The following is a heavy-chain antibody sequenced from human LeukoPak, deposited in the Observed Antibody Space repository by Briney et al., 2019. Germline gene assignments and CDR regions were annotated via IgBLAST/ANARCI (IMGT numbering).Heavy chain of an antibody. V-gene: IGHV4-59*01. CDR3: ARIHDYGDYYFDY. CDR2: IYYSGST. J-gene: IGHJ4*02. CDR1: GGSISSYY. Sequence: SETLSLTCTVSGGSISSYYWSWIRQPPGKGLEWIGYIYYSGSTNYNPSLKSRVTISVDTSKNQFSLKLSSVTAADTAVYYCARIHDYGDYYFDYRAQGPLVTVPS. D-gene: IGHD4-17*01.